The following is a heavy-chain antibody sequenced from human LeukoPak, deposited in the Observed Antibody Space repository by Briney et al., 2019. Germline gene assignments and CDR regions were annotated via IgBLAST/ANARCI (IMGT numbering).Heavy chain of an antibody. Sequence: ASVKVSCKASGYTFTGYYMHWVRQAPGQGLEWMGWINPNSGGTNYAQKFQGRVTMTRDTSISTAYMELSRLRSDDTAVYYCARDPDMIIVPKRVFDYWGQGTLVTVSS. V-gene: IGHV1-2*02. CDR1: GYTFTGYY. CDR3: ARDPDMIIVPKRVFDY. D-gene: IGHD3-22*01. CDR2: INPNSGGT. J-gene: IGHJ4*02.